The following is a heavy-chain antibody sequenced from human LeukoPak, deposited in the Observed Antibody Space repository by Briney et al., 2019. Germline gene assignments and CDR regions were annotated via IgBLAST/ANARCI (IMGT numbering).Heavy chain of an antibody. Sequence: APVKVSCKASGYTFTRYYIHWVRQAPGQGLEWMGWINPNSGGTNYAQKFQGRVTMTRDTSISTAYMELSRLRSDDTAVYYCARVFVDTAMVIYYYYYMDVWGKGTTVTVSS. J-gene: IGHJ6*03. CDR3: ARVFVDTAMVIYYYYYMDV. V-gene: IGHV1-2*02. CDR2: INPNSGGT. CDR1: GYTFTRYY. D-gene: IGHD5-18*01.